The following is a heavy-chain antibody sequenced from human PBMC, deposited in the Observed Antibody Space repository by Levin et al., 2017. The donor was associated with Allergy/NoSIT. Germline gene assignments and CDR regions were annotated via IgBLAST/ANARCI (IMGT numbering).Heavy chain of an antibody. CDR3: ARDPDAAAGPPYFFHY. V-gene: IGHV3-9*01. CDR1: GFTFDDYA. J-gene: IGHJ4*02. CDR2: ISWNSGSI. Sequence: SLKISCAASGFTFDDYAMHWVRQAPGKGLEWVSGISWNSGSIGYADSVKGRFTISRDNAKNSLYLQMNSLRAEDTALYYCARDPDAAAGPPYFFHYWGQGTLVTVSS. D-gene: IGHD6-13*01.